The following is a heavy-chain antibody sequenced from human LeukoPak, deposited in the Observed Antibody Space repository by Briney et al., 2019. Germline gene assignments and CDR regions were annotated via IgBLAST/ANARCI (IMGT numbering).Heavy chain of an antibody. Sequence: GRSLRLSCAASGFTFSSYGMHWVRQAPGKGLEWVAVISYDGSNKYYADSVKGRFTISRDNSKNTLYLQMNSLRAEDTVVYYCAKVALPLLITFGYFDYWGQGTLVTVSS. CDR1: GFTFSSYG. J-gene: IGHJ4*02. CDR2: ISYDGSNK. CDR3: AKVALPLLITFGYFDY. V-gene: IGHV3-30*18. D-gene: IGHD3-16*01.